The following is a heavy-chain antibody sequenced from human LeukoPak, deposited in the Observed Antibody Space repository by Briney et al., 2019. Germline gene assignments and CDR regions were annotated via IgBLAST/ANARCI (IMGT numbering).Heavy chain of an antibody. CDR1: GGSASSSSYY. V-gene: IGHV4-39*01. D-gene: IGHD6-25*01. CDR2: IYYSGST. J-gene: IGHJ4*02. Sequence: PSETLSLTCTVSGGSASSSSYYWGWLRQPPGQGLEWIGTIYYSGSTYYSASLKSRVTISVDMSKNQFSLRLSSVTAADTAVYYCARQFPPSGYNRPHNFDYWGQGTLVTVSS. CDR3: ARQFPPSGYNRPHNFDY.